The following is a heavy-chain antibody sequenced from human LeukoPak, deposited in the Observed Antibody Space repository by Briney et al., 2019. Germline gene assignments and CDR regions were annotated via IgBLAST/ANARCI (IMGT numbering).Heavy chain of an antibody. CDR1: GDSISSYY. CDR2: ISYSGST. Sequence: SETLSLTCTVSGDSISSYYWSWIRQPPGKGLEYIGYISYSGSTNYNPSLKSRVTISVDTSKNQFSLKLSSVTAADTAVYYCARGVVAAPQTFDYWGQGTLVTVSS. J-gene: IGHJ4*02. CDR3: ARGVVAAPQTFDY. V-gene: IGHV4-59*01. D-gene: IGHD2-15*01.